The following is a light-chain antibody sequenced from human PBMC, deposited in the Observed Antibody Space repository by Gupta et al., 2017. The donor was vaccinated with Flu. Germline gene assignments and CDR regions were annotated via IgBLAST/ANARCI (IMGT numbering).Light chain of an antibody. CDR1: QDINKF. CDR3: QQHEHLPIT. V-gene: IGKV1-33*01. Sequence: DVQLTQSPSSLSASVGDRVTITCQASQDINKFLNWFQQKPGKAPKLLIKAASNLNFGVPSRFSGYGSGTDFTFTINNVQPDDIATYYCQQHEHLPITFGPGTKVNLK. J-gene: IGKJ3*01. CDR2: AAS.